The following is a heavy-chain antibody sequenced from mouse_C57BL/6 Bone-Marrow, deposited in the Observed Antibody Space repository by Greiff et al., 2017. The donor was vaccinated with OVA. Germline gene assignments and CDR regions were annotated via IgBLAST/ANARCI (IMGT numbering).Heavy chain of an antibody. CDR3: ARPYYGNHYAMDY. D-gene: IGHD2-10*01. CDR2: IDPANGNT. J-gene: IGHJ4*01. CDR1: GFNIKNTY. Sequence: VQLKESVAELVRPGASVKLSCTASGFNIKNTYMHWVKQRPEQGLEWIGRIDPANGNTKYAPKFQGKATITADTSSNTAYLQLSSLTSEDTAIYYCARPYYGNHYAMDYWGQGTSVTVSS. V-gene: IGHV14-3*01.